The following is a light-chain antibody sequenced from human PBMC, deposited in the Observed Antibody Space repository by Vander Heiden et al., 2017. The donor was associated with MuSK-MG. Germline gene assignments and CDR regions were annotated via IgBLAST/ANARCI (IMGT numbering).Light chain of an antibody. CDR3: QQYGTSLPIT. CDR1: QRIDSTY. CDR2: ATS. V-gene: IGKV3-20*01. Sequence: EIVLTQSPGTLSLSPGERATLSSRASQRIDSTYFAWYQQKPGQAPELLIYATSGRASGVPDRFSGSGCGTDFTLTIRRLGPEDFAVYYCQQYGTSLPITFGQGTRLEIK. J-gene: IGKJ5*01.